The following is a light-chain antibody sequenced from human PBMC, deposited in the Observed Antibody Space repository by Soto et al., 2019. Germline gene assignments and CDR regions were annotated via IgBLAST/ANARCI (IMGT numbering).Light chain of an antibody. CDR3: SSYTSSSTYV. J-gene: IGLJ1*01. CDR2: EVT. CDR1: SSDVGDYNY. V-gene: IGLV2-14*01. Sequence: QSALTQPASVSGSPGQSINISCTGTSSDVGDYNYVSWYQHPPGKAPKLLIYEVTNRPSGVSNRFSGSKSGNTASLTISGLQAEDEAEYYCSSYTSSSTYVFGTGTKLTVL.